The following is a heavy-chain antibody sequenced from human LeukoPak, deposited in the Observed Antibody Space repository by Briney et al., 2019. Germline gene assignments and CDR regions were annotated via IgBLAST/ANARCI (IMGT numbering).Heavy chain of an antibody. Sequence: GGSLRLSCAASGFTFSNYAMNWARQAPGRGLEWVSAISGSGGSTYYADSVKGRFTISRDNSKNTLYLQMNSLRAEDTAVYYCAHISSSWPDYWGQGTLVTVSS. CDR1: GFTFSNYA. V-gene: IGHV3-23*01. CDR2: ISGSGGST. D-gene: IGHD6-13*01. CDR3: AHISSSWPDY. J-gene: IGHJ4*02.